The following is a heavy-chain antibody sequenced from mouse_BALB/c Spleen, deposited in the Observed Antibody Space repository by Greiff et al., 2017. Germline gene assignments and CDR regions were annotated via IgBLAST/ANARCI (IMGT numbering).Heavy chain of an antibody. CDR2: IDPANGNT. CDR3: ARSEYGNYAMDY. Sequence: EVQLVESGAELVKPGASVKLSCTASGFNIKDTYMPWVKQRPEQGLEWIGRIDPANGNTKYDPKFQGKATITADTSSNTAYLQLSSLTSEDTAVYYCARSEYGNYAMDYWGQGTSVTVSA. V-gene: IGHV14-3*02. J-gene: IGHJ4*01. CDR1: GFNIKDTY. D-gene: IGHD2-10*02.